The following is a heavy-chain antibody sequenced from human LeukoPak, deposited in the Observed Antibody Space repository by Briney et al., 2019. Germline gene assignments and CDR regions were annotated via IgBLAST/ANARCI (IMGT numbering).Heavy chain of an antibody. J-gene: IGHJ4*02. D-gene: IGHD2/OR15-2a*01. CDR3: ARERTTIVSGTTIGAY. V-gene: IGHV3-48*04. Sequence: GGSLRLSCAASGFTFSSYAMSWVRQAPGKGLEWVSYIRSTSNTIYYADSVKGRFTISRDNAKNSLYLQMNSLRAEDTAVYYCARERTTIVSGTTIGAYWGPGTLVTVSS. CDR2: IRSTSNTI. CDR1: GFTFSSYA.